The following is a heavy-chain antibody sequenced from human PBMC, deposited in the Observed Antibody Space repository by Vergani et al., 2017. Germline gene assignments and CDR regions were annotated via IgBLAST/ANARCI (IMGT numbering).Heavy chain of an antibody. D-gene: IGHD3-22*01. J-gene: IGHJ4*02. Sequence: QVQLQESGPGLVKPSETLSLTCTVSGYSISSGYYWGWIRQPPGKGLEWIGSIYNSGSTYYNPSLKSRVTISVDTSKNQFSLKLSSVTAADTAVYYCARDALIVGDSSGLDYWGQGTLVTVSS. CDR1: GYSISSGYY. CDR2: IYNSGST. V-gene: IGHV4-38-2*02. CDR3: ARDALIVGDSSGLDY.